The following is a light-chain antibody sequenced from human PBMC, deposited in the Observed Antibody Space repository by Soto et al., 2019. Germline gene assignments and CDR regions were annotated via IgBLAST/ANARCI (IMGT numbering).Light chain of an antibody. CDR1: SSDVGAYDY. J-gene: IGLJ1*01. CDR3: SSYTSDATFV. Sequence: QSALAQPASVSGSPGQSITISRTGSSSDVGAYDYVSWYQQLPDSAPKLIIFEVTNRPSGVSARFSGSKSGNQASLTISGLRSDDEADYYCSSYTSDATFVFGTGTKLTVL. CDR2: EVT. V-gene: IGLV2-14*01.